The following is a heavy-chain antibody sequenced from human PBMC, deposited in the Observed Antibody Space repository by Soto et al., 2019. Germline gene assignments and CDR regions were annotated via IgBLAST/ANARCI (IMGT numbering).Heavy chain of an antibody. J-gene: IGHJ3*02. V-gene: IGHV4-4*07. CDR2: IYSSGNT. CDR3: ARFSSGYNGRTDTFDI. Sequence: XGTLSLTCSVSGGSMSGYFWSWMRQSSGKGLEWIGRIYSSGNTNYSPSLKSRVTMSLDTSKNQFSLRLTSVTAADTAVYYCARFSSGYNGRTDTFDIWGQGTMVTVSS. D-gene: IGHD3-22*01. CDR1: GGSMSGYF.